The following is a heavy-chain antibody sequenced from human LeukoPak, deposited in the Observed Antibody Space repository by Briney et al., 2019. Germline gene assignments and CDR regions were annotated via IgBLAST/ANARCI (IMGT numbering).Heavy chain of an antibody. CDR1: GFTFSSYG. CDR2: IRYDGSNK. V-gene: IGHV3-30*02. Sequence: GGSLRLSCAASGFTFSSYGMHWVRQAPGKGLEWVAFIRYDGSNKYYADSVKGRFTISRDNSKNTLYLQMNSLRAEDTAVYYCAKDRKGYYYGSGSYLGRWGQGTLVTVSS. J-gene: IGHJ4*02. CDR3: AKDRKGYYYGSGSYLGR. D-gene: IGHD3-10*01.